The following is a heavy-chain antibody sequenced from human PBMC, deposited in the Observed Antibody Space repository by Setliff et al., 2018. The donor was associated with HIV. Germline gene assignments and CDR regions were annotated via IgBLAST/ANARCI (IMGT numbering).Heavy chain of an antibody. D-gene: IGHD1-26*01. CDR3: ARADYSASYDDNAFDI. CDR2: INPNSGVT. CDR1: GYTFTGYY. J-gene: IGHJ3*02. Sequence: ASVKVSCKASGYTFTGYYIHWVRQAPGQGLEWMGWINPNSGVTHYAQKFQGRVTMTRDTSVSTAYMELSSLTSDDTVVYYCARADYSASYDDNAFDIWGQETMVTGS. V-gene: IGHV1-2*02.